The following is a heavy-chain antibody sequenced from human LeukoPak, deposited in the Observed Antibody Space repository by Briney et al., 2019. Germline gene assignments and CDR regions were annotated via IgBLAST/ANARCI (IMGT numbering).Heavy chain of an antibody. CDR2: IYYSGST. V-gene: IGHV4-39*07. CDR1: GGSISSSSYY. J-gene: IGHJ4*02. CDR3: ARGYREFDY. Sequence: PSETLSLTCTVSGGSISSSSYYWGWIRQPPGKGLEWIGSIYYSGSTYYNPSLKSRVTISVDTSKNQFSLKLSSVTAADTAVYYCARGYREFDYWGQGALVTVSS. D-gene: IGHD4-11*01.